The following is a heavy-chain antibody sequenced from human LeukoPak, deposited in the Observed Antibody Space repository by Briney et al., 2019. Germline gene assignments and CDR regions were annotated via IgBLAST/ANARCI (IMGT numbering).Heavy chain of an antibody. CDR1: GYSISSGSY. J-gene: IGHJ4*02. V-gene: IGHV4-38-2*02. CDR2: IHHSGST. CDR3: ARERYDTADEVLEY. Sequence: TSETLSLTCTVSGYSISSGSYWGWIRQPPGKGLEWIGSIHHSGSTNYNPSLKSRVTMSVDTSKNQISLKLSSVTAADTAVYYCARERYDTADEVLEYWGQGTLVTVSS. D-gene: IGHD5-12*01.